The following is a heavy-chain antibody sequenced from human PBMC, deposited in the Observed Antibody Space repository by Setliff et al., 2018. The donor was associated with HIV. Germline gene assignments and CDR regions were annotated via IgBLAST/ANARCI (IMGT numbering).Heavy chain of an antibody. J-gene: IGHJ4*02. D-gene: IGHD3-10*01. Sequence: SETLSLTCAVYGGSFNDYYWTWIRQPPGKGLEWIGEIDHSGTTKYHASLKSRVTISIDTSKNQISLKLSSVTAADTAVYYCARGLNYYGSGSYLPLGYWGQGTLVTVSS. CDR2: IDHSGTT. CDR1: GGSFNDYY. V-gene: IGHV4-34*01. CDR3: ARGLNYYGSGSYLPLGY.